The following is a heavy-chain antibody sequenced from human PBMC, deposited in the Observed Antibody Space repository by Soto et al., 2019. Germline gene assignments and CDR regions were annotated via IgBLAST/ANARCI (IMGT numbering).Heavy chain of an antibody. CDR3: ARELWELRTIDAFDI. J-gene: IGHJ3*02. CDR2: IYDGSNK. V-gene: IGHV3-33*08. D-gene: IGHD1-26*01. Sequence: GGSLRLSCAASGFTFSSYGMHWVRQAPGKGLEWVAVIYDGSNKYYADSVKGRFTISRDNSKNTLYLQMNSLRAEDTAVYYCARELWELRTIDAFDIWGQGTMVTVSS. CDR1: GFTFSSYG.